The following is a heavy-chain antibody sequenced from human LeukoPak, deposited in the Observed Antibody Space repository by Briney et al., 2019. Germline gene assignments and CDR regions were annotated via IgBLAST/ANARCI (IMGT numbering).Heavy chain of an antibody. D-gene: IGHD3-22*01. CDR1: GGSISSYY. CDR2: IYTSGCT. J-gene: IGHJ4*02. Sequence: PSETLSLTCTVSGGSISSYYWSWIRQPAGKGLEWIGRIYTSGCTNYNPSLKSRVTMSVDTSKNQFSLKLSSVTAADTAVYYCAREKFYYDSSGYYPIDYWGQGTLVTVSS. V-gene: IGHV4-4*07. CDR3: AREKFYYDSSGYYPIDY.